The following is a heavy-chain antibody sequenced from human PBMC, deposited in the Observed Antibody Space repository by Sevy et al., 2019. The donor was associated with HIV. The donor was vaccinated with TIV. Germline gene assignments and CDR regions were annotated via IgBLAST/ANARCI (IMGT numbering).Heavy chain of an antibody. CDR3: AREGIGRGWFDP. Sequence: GGSLRLSCAASGFTFSSYEMNWVRQAPGKGLEWVSYISSSGSTIYYADSVKGRFTISRDNAKNSLYLQMNGLRAEDTAVYYCAREGIGRGWFDPWGQGTLVTVSS. CDR1: GFTFSSYE. V-gene: IGHV3-48*03. D-gene: IGHD3-10*01. J-gene: IGHJ5*02. CDR2: ISSSGSTI.